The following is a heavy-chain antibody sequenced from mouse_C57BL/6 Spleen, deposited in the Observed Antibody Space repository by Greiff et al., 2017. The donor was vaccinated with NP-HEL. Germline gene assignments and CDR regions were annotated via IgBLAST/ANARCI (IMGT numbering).Heavy chain of an antibody. CDR1: GFSLSTFGMG. V-gene: IGHV8-8*01. Sequence: QVTLKESGPGILQPSQTLSLTCSFSGFSLSTFGMGVGWIRRPSGKGLEWLAHIWWDDDKYYNPALKSRLTISKDTSKNQGFLKIANVDTADTATYYCARIAELGGGYFDYWGQGTTLTVSS. CDR2: IWWDDDK. J-gene: IGHJ2*01. CDR3: ARIAELGGGYFDY. D-gene: IGHD4-1*01.